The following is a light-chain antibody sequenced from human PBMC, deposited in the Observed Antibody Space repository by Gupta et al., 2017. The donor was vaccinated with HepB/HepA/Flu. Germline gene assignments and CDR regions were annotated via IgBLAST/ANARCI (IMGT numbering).Light chain of an antibody. CDR3: QQSVITPLT. J-gene: IGKJ4*01. CDR2: SAS. Sequence: DIQMTQSTSSLSASVGDRVTLSCRASQNIHTYLNWYQHKSGKAPSLLVYSASILQTGVPSRFNGSGSGTAFTLTILGLQAEDAATYFCQQSVITPLTFGGGTKVQIK. V-gene: IGKV1-39*01. CDR1: QNIHTY.